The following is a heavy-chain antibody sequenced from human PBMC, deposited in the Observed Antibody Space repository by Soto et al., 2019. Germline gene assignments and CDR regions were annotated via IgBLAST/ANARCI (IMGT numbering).Heavy chain of an antibody. V-gene: IGHV3-23*01. D-gene: IGHD2-2*01. J-gene: IGHJ4*02. CDR1: GFTFSSYA. CDR2: ISGSGGST. CDR3: AKGRGYCSSTSCYVGSDY. Sequence: EVQLLESGGGLVQPGGSLRLSCAASGFTFSSYAMSWVRQAPGKGLEWVSAISGSGGSTYYADSVKGRFTISRDNSKNTLYLQMNSLRAEDTAVYYCAKGRGYCSSTSCYVGSDYWGQGHLVTVSS.